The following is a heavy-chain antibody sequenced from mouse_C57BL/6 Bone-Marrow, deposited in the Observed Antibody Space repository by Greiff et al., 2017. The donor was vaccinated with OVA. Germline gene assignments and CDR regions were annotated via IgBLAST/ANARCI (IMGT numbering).Heavy chain of an antibody. CDR1: GYSFTGYY. Sequence: EVKVVESGPELVKPGASVKISCKASGYSFTGYYMNWVKQSPEKSLEWIGEINPRTGGTTYNQKFKAKATLTVDKSSSTAYMQLKSLTSEDSAVYYCARAPYDEGDAMDYWGQGTSVTVSS. CDR3: ARAPYDEGDAMDY. D-gene: IGHD2-12*01. J-gene: IGHJ4*01. CDR2: INPRTGGT. V-gene: IGHV1-42*01.